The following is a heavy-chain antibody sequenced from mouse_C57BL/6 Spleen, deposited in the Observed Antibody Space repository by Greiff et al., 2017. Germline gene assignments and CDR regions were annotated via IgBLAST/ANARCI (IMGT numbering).Heavy chain of an antibody. CDR1: GYTFTDYE. J-gene: IGHJ2*01. Sequence: VQGVESGAELVRPGASVTLSCKASGYTFTDYEMHWVKQTPVHGLEWIGAIDPETGGTAYNQKFKGKAILTADKSSSTAYMELRSLTSEDSAVYYCTGSLPGGFDYWGQGTTLTVSS. CDR2: IDPETGGT. D-gene: IGHD2-10*01. CDR3: TGSLPGGFDY. V-gene: IGHV1-15*01.